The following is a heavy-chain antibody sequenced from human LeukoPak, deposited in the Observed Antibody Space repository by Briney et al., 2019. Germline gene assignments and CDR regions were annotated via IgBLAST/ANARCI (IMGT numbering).Heavy chain of an antibody. CDR2: VYPGDFDT. J-gene: IGHJ3*02. CDR1: GYSFTNYW. V-gene: IGHV5-51*01. CDR3: ARYGSGSYHDAFDI. Sequence: GESLKISCKGSGYSFTNYWIGWVRQMPGKGLEWMGIVYPGDFDTRYSPSFQGQVTISADKSISTAYLQWSNLKASDTAMYYCARYGSGSYHDAFDIWGQGTMVTVSS. D-gene: IGHD3-10*01.